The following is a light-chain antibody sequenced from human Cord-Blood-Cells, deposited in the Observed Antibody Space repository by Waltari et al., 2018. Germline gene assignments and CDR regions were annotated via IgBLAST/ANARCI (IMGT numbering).Light chain of an antibody. CDR1: QSVSSY. J-gene: IGKJ4*01. Sequence: EIVLTQSPATLSFSPGESATLSCRASQSVSSYLAWYQQKPGQARRLLIYDASNRATGIPARFSGSGSGTDFTLTISSLEPEDFAVYYCQQRSNWPLTFGGGTKVEIK. CDR3: QQRSNWPLT. V-gene: IGKV3-11*01. CDR2: DAS.